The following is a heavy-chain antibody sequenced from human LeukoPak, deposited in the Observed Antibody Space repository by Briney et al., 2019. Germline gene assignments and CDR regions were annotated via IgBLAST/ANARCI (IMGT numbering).Heavy chain of an antibody. CDR3: ARDSNWAFDS. Sequence: ASVKVSCKASGHRFSSNHMHWVRQAPGQGLEWMGIIKSGGGGTTYAQKFQGRIALTRDTSTTTFYMDLNNLRFEDTAVYYCARDSNWAFDSWGQGTLVTVSS. V-gene: IGHV1-46*01. J-gene: IGHJ4*02. CDR2: IKSGGGGT. CDR1: GHRFSSNH. D-gene: IGHD1-1*01.